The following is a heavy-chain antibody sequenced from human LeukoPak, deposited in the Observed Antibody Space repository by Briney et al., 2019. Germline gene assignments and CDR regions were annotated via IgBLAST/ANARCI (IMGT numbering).Heavy chain of an antibody. V-gene: IGHV1-18*01. D-gene: IGHD3-16*01. CDR3: AREGLGELTLDY. Sequence: ASVKVSCKASGYTFTSYGISWVRQAPGHGLEWMGWINTYNGHTNYAQKLQGRVTMTTDTSTNTAYMELRSLRSDDTAVYYCAREGLGELTLDYWGQGTLVTVSS. CDR2: INTYNGHT. J-gene: IGHJ4*02. CDR1: GYTFTSYG.